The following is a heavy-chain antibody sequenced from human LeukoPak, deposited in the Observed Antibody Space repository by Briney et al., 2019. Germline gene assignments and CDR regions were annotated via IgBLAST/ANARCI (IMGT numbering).Heavy chain of an antibody. V-gene: IGHV4-59*01. Sequence: SETLSLICTVSGGSISSYYWSWIRQPPGKGLEWIGYIYYSGSTNYNPSLKSRVTISVDTSKNQFSLKLSSVTAADTAVYYCARVRGSSGWPPPAFGIWGQGTMVTVSS. CDR2: IYYSGST. D-gene: IGHD6-19*01. CDR3: ARVRGSSGWPPPAFGI. CDR1: GGSISSYY. J-gene: IGHJ3*02.